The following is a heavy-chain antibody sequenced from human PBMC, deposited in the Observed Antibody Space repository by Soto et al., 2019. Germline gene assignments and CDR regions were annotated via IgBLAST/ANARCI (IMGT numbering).Heavy chain of an antibody. CDR3: ARHYNYYGSGSYYKGYYYYYGMDV. CDR2: IYPGDSDI. V-gene: IGHV5-51*01. D-gene: IGHD3-10*01. CDR1: GYSFTSYW. Sequence: PGESLKISCKGSGYSFTSYWIGWVRQMPGKGLEWMGIIYPGDSDIRYSPSFQGQVTISADKSISTAYLQWSGLKASDTAIYYCARHYNYYGSGSYYKGYYYYYGMDVWGKGTTVTVSS. J-gene: IGHJ6*04.